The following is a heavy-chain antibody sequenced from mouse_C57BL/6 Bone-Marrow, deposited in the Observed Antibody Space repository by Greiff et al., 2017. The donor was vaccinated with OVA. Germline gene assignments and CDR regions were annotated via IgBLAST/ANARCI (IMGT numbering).Heavy chain of an antibody. D-gene: IGHD4-1*01. V-gene: IGHV5-16*01. J-gene: IGHJ4*01. CDR2: INYDGSST. CDR3: ARARWDVRGEYYAMDY. CDR1: GFTFSDYY. Sequence: EVMLVESEGGLVQPGSSMKLSCTASGFTFSDYYMAWVRQVPEKGLEWVANINYDGSSTYYLDSLKSRFIISRDNAKNILYLQMSSLKSEDTATYYCARARWDVRGEYYAMDYWGQGTSVTVSS.